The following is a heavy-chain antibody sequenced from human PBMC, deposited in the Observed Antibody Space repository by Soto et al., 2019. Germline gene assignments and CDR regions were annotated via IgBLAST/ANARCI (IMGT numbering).Heavy chain of an antibody. V-gene: IGHV1-69*12. D-gene: IGHD1-26*01. J-gene: IGHJ6*02. CDR2: IIPIFGTA. CDR1: GGTFSSYA. CDR3: ARTVGATPSYYYYGMDV. Sequence: QVQLVQSGAEVKKPGSSVKVSCKASGGTFSSYAISWVRQAPGQGLEWMGGIIPIFGTANYAQKFQGRVTITADESTSTAYMELSSLRSEDTAVYSCARTVGATPSYYYYGMDVWGQGTTVTVSS.